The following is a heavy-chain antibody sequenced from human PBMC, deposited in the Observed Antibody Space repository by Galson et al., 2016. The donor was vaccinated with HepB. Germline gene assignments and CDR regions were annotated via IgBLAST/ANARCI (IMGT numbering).Heavy chain of an antibody. CDR2: ISMSGGST. Sequence: SLRLSCAASGFTFSTNSMNWVRQAPRKGLEWVSAISMSGGSTDYADSVKVRFTISRDNSKNTLYLQMNSLRAEETAVYYCAKYHAGGPPPRFYGRDVWGKGTTVTVSS. CDR3: AKYHAGGPPPRFYGRDV. CDR1: GFTFSTNS. J-gene: IGHJ6*04. V-gene: IGHV3-23*01. D-gene: IGHD1-26*01.